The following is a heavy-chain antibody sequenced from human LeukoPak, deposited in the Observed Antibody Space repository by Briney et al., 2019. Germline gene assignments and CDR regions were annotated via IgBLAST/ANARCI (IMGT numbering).Heavy chain of an antibody. V-gene: IGHV3-30*04. D-gene: IGHD5-12*01. CDR2: ISDNGLRT. CDR3: ARERRGYGYGTLDP. J-gene: IGHJ5*02. Sequence: PGGSLRLSCVASGIDFNVYEFHWVRQSPGKGLEWVALISDNGLRTEYAESLKGRFTVSRDNSKNTVDLQMNNLRVEDTAVNFCARERRGYGYGTLDPWGQGTLVTVSS. CDR1: GIDFNVYE.